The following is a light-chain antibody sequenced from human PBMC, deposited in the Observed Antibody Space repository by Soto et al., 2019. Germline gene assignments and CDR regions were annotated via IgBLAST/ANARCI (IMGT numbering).Light chain of an antibody. CDR1: QVIRED. CDR3: LQESNYPLT. V-gene: IGKV1-6*01. Sequence: AIQMTQSPSSLSASVGDRVTITCRASQVIREDLGGYQVKPGKSPKLLIYTASTLQSGVPSRFSVSGSGKEFTLTINSMQHEDFATYYCLQESNYPLTFGGGTQVEIK. J-gene: IGKJ4*01. CDR2: TAS.